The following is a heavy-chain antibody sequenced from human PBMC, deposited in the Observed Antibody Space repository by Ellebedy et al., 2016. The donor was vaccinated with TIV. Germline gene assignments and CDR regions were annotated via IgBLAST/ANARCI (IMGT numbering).Heavy chain of an antibody. J-gene: IGHJ5*02. V-gene: IGHV1-2*02. D-gene: IGHD3-10*01. CDR3: ASGVRANWFDP. CDR2: IDPNSGGT. CDR1: GYSFTDYY. Sequence: AASVKVSCKASGYSFTDYYMPWVRQAPGQGLEWMGWIDPNSGGTKYAQQVQGRVTMTRDTSINTAYLELCRLRSDDTAVNYGASGVRANWFDPWGQGTLVTVSS.